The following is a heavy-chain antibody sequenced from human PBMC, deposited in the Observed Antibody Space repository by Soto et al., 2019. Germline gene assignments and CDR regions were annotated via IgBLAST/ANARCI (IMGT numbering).Heavy chain of an antibody. D-gene: IGHD2-2*01. CDR1: GFTFSSYG. V-gene: IGHV3-33*01. J-gene: IGHJ5*02. CDR2: IWYDGSNK. Sequence: QVQLVESGGGVVQPGRSLRLSCAASGFTFSSYGMHWVRQAPGKGLEWVAVIWYDGSNKYYADSVKGRFTISRDNSKNTLYLQMNSLRAEDTAVYYCARWGKYCSSTSCYNNWFDPWGQGTLVTVSS. CDR3: ARWGKYCSSTSCYNNWFDP.